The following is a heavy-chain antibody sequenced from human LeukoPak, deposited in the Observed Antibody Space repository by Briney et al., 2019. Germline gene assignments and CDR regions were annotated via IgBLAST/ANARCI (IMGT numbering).Heavy chain of an antibody. V-gene: IGHV4-39*01. Sequence: SETLSLTCAVSGGSISTYYWSWIRQPPGKGLEWIGSIYYSGSTYYNPSLKSRVTISVDTSKNQFSLKLSSVTAADTAVYYCARIRDYGATTDYWGQGTLVTVSS. D-gene: IGHD4-17*01. CDR3: ARIRDYGATTDY. CDR1: GGSISTYY. J-gene: IGHJ4*02. CDR2: IYYSGST.